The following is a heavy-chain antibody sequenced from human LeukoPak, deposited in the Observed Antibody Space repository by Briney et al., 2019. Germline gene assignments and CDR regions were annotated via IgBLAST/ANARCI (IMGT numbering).Heavy chain of an antibody. CDR1: GGSFSGYY. Sequence: PSETLSLTCAVYGGSFSGYYWSWIRQPPGKGLEWIGEINHSGSTNYNPSLKSRVTISVDTSKNQFSLKLSSVTAADTAVYYCARRAFLEWFPHDYYYYGVDVWGQGTTVTVSS. V-gene: IGHV4-34*01. J-gene: IGHJ6*02. D-gene: IGHD3-3*02. CDR3: ARRAFLEWFPHDYYYYGVDV. CDR2: INHSGST.